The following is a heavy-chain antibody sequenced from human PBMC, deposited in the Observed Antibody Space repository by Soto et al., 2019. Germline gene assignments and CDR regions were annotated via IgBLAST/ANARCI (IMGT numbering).Heavy chain of an antibody. CDR1: GLSFTNAW. CDR2: IYYSGST. CDR3: ARRYSSSMDV. D-gene: IGHD6-13*01. Sequence: PGGSLRLSCVASGLSFTNAWMSWIRQPPGKGLEWIGYIYYSGSTNYNPSLKSRVTISVDTSKNQFSLKLSSVTAADTAVYYCARRYSSSMDVWGQGTTVTVSS. V-gene: IGHV4-59*08. J-gene: IGHJ6*02.